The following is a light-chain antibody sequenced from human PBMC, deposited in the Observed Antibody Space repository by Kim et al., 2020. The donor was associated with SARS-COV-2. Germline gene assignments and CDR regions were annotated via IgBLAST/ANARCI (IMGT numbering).Light chain of an antibody. CDR3: TSYTSSSTFV. CDR1: NSDVGGYNY. J-gene: IGLJ1*01. V-gene: IGLV2-14*03. Sequence: GQSITLSCTGTNSDVGGYNYVSWYQHHPGKAPKLILYDVSKWPSGVSDRFSGSKSGNTASLTISGLQAEDEADYYCTSYTSSSTFVFGTGTKVTVL. CDR2: DVS.